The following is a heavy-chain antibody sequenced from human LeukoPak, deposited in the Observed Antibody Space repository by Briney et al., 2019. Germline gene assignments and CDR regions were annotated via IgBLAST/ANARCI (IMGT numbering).Heavy chain of an antibody. CDR3: ARDWTIFGVVTPNWFDP. CDR2: INPNSGGT. Sequence: ASVKVSCKASGYTFTSYAISWVRQAPGQGLEWMGWINPNSGGTNYAQKFQGRVTMTRDTSISTAYMELSRLRSDDTAVYYCARDWTIFGVVTPNWFDPWGQGTLVTVSS. V-gene: IGHV1-2*02. CDR1: GYTFTSYA. J-gene: IGHJ5*02. D-gene: IGHD3-3*01.